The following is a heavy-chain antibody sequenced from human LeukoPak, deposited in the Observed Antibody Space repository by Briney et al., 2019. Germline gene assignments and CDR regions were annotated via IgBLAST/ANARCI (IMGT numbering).Heavy chain of an antibody. V-gene: IGHV3-53*01. CDR1: GFTFSSYE. CDR3: ARNLRFLEWPKRDYYYYYMDV. J-gene: IGHJ6*03. D-gene: IGHD3-3*01. Sequence: GGSLRLSCAASGFTFSSYEMNWVRQAPGKGLEWVSVIYSGGSTYYADSVKGRFTISRDNSKNTLYLQMNSLRAEDTAVYYCARNLRFLEWPKRDYYYYYMDVWGKGATLTVSS. CDR2: IYSGGST.